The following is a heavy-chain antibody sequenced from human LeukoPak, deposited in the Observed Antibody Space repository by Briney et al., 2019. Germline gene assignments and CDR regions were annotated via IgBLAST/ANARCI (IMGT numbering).Heavy chain of an antibody. CDR2: TYYRSKWYN. D-gene: IGHD6-13*01. CDR1: GDSVSSNSAA. CDR3: AREEGGSSWYYYYGMDV. J-gene: IGHJ6*02. V-gene: IGHV6-1*01. Sequence: SQTLSLTCAISGDSVSSNSAAWNWIRQSPSRGLEWLGRTYYRSKWYNDYAVSVKSRITINPDTSKNQFSPQLNSVTPEDTAVYYCAREEGGSSWYYYYGMDVWGQGTTVTVSS.